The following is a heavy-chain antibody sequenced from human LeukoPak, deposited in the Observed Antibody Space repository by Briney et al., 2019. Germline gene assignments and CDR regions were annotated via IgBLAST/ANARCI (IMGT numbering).Heavy chain of an antibody. J-gene: IGHJ4*02. CDR3: ARSKALRLDDIYY. CDR2: IIPIFGTA. CDR1: GGTFSSYS. V-gene: IGHV1-69*13. Sequence: GASVKVSCKASGGTFSSYSISWVRQAPGQGLEWMGGIIPIFGTANCAQKFQGRVTITADESTSTAYMELSSLRSEDTAVYYCARSKALRLDDIYYWGQGTLVTVSS. D-gene: IGHD3-9*01.